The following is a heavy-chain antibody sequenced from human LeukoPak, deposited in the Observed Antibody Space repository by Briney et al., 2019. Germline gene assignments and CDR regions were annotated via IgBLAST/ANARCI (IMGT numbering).Heavy chain of an antibody. CDR2: INPSGGST. D-gene: IGHD6-19*01. CDR1: GYTFISYY. Sequence: ASVKVSCKASGYTFISYYIHWVRQAPGQGLEWMGIINPSGGSTSYAQNFQGRVTMTRDTSTCTVYMELSSLRSEDTAVYYCARGVKRSSGWTHYFDCWGQGTLVTVSA. J-gene: IGHJ4*02. V-gene: IGHV1-46*01. CDR3: ARGVKRSSGWTHYFDC.